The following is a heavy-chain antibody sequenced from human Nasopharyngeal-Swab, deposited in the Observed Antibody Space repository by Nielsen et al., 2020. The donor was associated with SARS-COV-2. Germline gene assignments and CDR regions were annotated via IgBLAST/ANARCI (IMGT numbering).Heavy chain of an antibody. Sequence: GGSLRLSCAASGFTFTTYSMTWVRQAPGQGLEWVANVKQGGGEKFYLDSVKGRFTISRDNAKSSLYLQMTSLRAEDTAVYYCVRDESGAFDIWGQGTMVTVSS. V-gene: IGHV3-7*01. CDR2: VKQGGGEK. CDR3: VRDESGAFDI. D-gene: IGHD3-10*01. CDR1: GFTFTTYS. J-gene: IGHJ3*02.